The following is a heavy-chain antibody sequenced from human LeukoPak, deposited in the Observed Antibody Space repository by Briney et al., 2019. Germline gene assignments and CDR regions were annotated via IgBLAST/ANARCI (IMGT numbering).Heavy chain of an antibody. Sequence: GGSLRLSCAASGFTFSDYYMSWIRPAPGKGLEGVSYISSSSSYTNYADSVKGRFTISRDNAKNSLYLQMNSLRAEDTAVYYCARDRVGSSWYYFDYWGQGTLVTVSS. V-gene: IGHV3-11*06. CDR2: ISSSSSYT. J-gene: IGHJ4*02. D-gene: IGHD6-13*01. CDR1: GFTFSDYY. CDR3: ARDRVGSSWYYFDY.